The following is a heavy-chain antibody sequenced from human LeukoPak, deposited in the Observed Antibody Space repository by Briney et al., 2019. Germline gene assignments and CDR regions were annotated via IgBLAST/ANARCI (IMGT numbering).Heavy chain of an antibody. CDR1: SGSISSSSNY. CDR2: IYYSGST. V-gene: IGHV4-39*01. Sequence: ASETLSLTCTVSSGSISSSSNYWGWFRQPPEKGLEWIGSIYYSGSTYYSPSLKSRVTISVDTSKNQYSLRLSSVTAADTAVYYCARLFCTNGVCHFDYWAQGTLVTVSS. J-gene: IGHJ4*02. D-gene: IGHD2-8*01. CDR3: ARLFCTNGVCHFDY.